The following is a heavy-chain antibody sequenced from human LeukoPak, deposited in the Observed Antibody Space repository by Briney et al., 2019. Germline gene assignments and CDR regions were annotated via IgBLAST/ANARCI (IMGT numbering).Heavy chain of an antibody. V-gene: IGHV1-69*13. D-gene: IGHD6-13*01. CDR1: GYTFTSYG. CDR2: IIPIFGTA. J-gene: IGHJ4*02. Sequence: ASVKVSCKASGYTFTSYGISWVRQAPGQGLEWMGGIIPIFGTANYAQKFQGRVTITADESTSTAYMELSSLRSEDTAVYYCATGLSIAAAGTFTNWGQGTLVTVSS. CDR3: ATGLSIAAAGTFTN.